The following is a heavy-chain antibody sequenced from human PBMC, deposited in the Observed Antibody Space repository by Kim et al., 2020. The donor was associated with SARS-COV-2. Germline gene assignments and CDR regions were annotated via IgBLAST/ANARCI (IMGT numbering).Heavy chain of an antibody. CDR2: ISGSGGST. Sequence: GGSLRLSCAASGFTFSSYAMSWVRQAPGKGLEWVSAISGSGGSTYYADSVKGRFTISRDNSKNTLYLQMNSLRAEDTAVYYCAKDRKDYGGNSVVDWFDPWGQGTLVTVSS. CDR1: GFTFSSYA. V-gene: IGHV3-23*01. J-gene: IGHJ5*02. D-gene: IGHD4-17*01. CDR3: AKDRKDYGGNSVVDWFDP.